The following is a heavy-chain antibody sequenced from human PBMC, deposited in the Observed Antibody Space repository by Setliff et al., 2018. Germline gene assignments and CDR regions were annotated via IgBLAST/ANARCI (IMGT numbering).Heavy chain of an antibody. J-gene: IGHJ6*03. CDR2: IIPIFGTT. Sequence: SVKVSCKASGYTFTSYGISWVRQAPGQGLEWMGGIIPIFGTTDYAQKFQGRVTIITDESTTTAYMELSSLGSEDTAVYYCVREGVDTRSSTDYRYYMDVWGKGTTVTVSS. CDR3: VREGVDTRSSTDYRYYMDV. V-gene: IGHV1-69*05. CDR1: GYTFTSYG. D-gene: IGHD5-18*01.